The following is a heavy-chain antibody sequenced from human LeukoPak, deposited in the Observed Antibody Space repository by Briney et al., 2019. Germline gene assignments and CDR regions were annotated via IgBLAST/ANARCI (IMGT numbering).Heavy chain of an antibody. D-gene: IGHD2-2*01. CDR3: ARDIVVVPADLYYYYMDV. J-gene: IGHJ6*03. Sequence: SATLSLTCTGSGGSISSSSYYWGWIRQPPGKGLEWIGSIYYSGSTYYNPSLKSRVTISVDTSKNQFSLKLSSVTAADTAVYYCARDIVVVPADLYYYYMDVWGKGTTVTVSS. CDR2: IYYSGST. V-gene: IGHV4-39*01. CDR1: GGSISSSSYY.